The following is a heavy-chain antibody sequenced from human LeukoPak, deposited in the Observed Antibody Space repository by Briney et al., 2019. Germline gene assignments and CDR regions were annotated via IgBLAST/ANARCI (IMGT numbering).Heavy chain of an antibody. J-gene: IGHJ6*02. CDR3: ARADGYNPIYYYYGMDV. D-gene: IGHD5-24*01. CDR1: GFSFSDYY. V-gene: IGHV3-11*01. CDR2: ISSSGGNI. Sequence: GGSLRLSCAASGFSFSDYYMSWIRQAPGKGLEWVSYISSSGGNIYYADSEKGRFTISRDNAKNSLYLQMNSLRAEDTAVYYCARADGYNPIYYYYGMDVWGQGTTVTVSS.